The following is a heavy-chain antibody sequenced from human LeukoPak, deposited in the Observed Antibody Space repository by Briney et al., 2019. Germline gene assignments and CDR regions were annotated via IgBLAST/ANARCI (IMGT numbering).Heavy chain of an antibody. Sequence: PSETPSLTCTVSGGSISSYYWSWIRQPPGKGLEWIGYIYYSGSTNYNPSLKSRVTISVDTSKNQFSLKLSSVTAADTAVYYCARGNDFWSGSFDPWGQGTLATVSS. V-gene: IGHV4-59*01. D-gene: IGHD3-3*01. CDR3: ARGNDFWSGSFDP. CDR1: GGSISSYY. CDR2: IYYSGST. J-gene: IGHJ5*02.